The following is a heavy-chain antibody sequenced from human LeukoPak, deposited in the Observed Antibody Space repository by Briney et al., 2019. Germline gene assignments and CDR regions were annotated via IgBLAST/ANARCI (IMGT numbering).Heavy chain of an antibody. V-gene: IGHV3-23*01. D-gene: IGHD3-22*01. CDR3: AKDPPVGYYDSSGYSYYFDY. J-gene: IGHJ4*02. CDR1: GFTFSSYA. CDR2: ISGSGGST. Sequence: GGSLRLSCAASGFTFSSYAMIWVRQAPGKGLEWVSAISGSGGSTYYADSVKGRFTISRDNSKNTLYLQMNSLRAEDTAVYYCAKDPPVGYYDSSGYSYYFDYWGQGTLVTVSS.